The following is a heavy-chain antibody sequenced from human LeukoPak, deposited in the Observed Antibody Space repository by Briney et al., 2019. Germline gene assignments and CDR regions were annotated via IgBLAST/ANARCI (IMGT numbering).Heavy chain of an antibody. J-gene: IGHJ4*02. CDR3: ARVAVTLNFDY. CDR1: GFTFSDYY. CDR2: SSRSGSTM. V-gene: IGHV3-11*04. Sequence: GRSLRLSCALSGFTFSDYYMSWIRRAPGEGLGWVSYSSRSGSTMYYTDSVKGRFTISRDNAKKSLFLQLNSLRAEDTAVYYCARVAVTLNFDYWGQGTLVTVSS. D-gene: IGHD4-17*01.